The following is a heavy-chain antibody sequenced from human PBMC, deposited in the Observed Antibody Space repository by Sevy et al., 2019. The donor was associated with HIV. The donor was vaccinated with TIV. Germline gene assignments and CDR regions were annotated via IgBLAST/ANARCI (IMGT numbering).Heavy chain of an antibody. J-gene: IGHJ4*02. CDR1: GFTFSSYW. D-gene: IGHD3-16*02. Sequence: GESLKISCAASGFTFSSYWMHWVRQAPGKGLVWVSRINSDGSSTSYADSVNGRFTISRANAKNTLYLQMNGLRAEDTAVYYCARDQGPGMITFGGVIDWGQGTLVTVSS. V-gene: IGHV3-74*01. CDR2: INSDGSST. CDR3: ARDQGPGMITFGGVID.